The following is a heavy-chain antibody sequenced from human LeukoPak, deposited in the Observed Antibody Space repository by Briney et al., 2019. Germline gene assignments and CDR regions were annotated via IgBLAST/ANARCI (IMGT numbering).Heavy chain of an antibody. Sequence: PGGSLRLSCAASGFTFSSYGIHWVRQAPGKGPEWVTFIRYDGNNKYYAESVKGRFTISRDNAKNSLFLQMNSLRAEDTAVYYCATSPGLGYSSSLTGVDYWGQGTLVTVSS. V-gene: IGHV3-30*02. CDR1: GFTFSSYG. J-gene: IGHJ4*02. CDR2: IRYDGNNK. CDR3: ATSPGLGYSSSLTGVDY. D-gene: IGHD6-6*01.